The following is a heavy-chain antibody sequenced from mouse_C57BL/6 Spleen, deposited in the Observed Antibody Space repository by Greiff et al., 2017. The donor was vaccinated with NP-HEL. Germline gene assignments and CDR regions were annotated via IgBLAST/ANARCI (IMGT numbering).Heavy chain of an antibody. CDR1: GYTFTDYY. CDR2: INPNNGGT. Sequence: VQLQQSGPELVKPGASVKISCKASGYTFTDYYMNWVKQSHGKSLEWIGDINPNNGGTSYNQKFKGKATLTVDKSSSTAYMELRSLTSEDSAVYYCAREEALWGQGTTLTVSS. V-gene: IGHV1-26*01. J-gene: IGHJ2*01. CDR3: AREEAL.